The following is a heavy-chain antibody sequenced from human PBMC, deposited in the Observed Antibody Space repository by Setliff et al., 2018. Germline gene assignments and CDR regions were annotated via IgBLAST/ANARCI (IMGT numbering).Heavy chain of an antibody. CDR1: GFTFSDYY. CDR2: ISSRGIT. J-gene: IGHJ4*02. Sequence: GGSLRLSCAASGFTFSDYYMGWIRQTPGKGLEWVSYISSRGITYYPDSVKGRFTIARDNAKNSVYLQMDSLREEDTAVYFCSTKGVPGTGGQGILVTVSS. CDR3: STKGVPGT. D-gene: IGHD1-1*01. V-gene: IGHV3-11*01.